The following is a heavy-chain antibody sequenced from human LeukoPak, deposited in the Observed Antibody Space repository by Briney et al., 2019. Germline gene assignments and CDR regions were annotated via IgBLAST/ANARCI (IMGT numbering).Heavy chain of an antibody. V-gene: IGHV3-30-3*01. CDR3: ARLGSSSGYYTPDY. CDR1: GFTFSSYA. D-gene: IGHD3-22*01. CDR2: ISYDGSNK. Sequence: GRSLRLSCAASGFTFSSYAMHWVRQAPGKGLEWVAVISYDGSNKYYADSVKGRFTISRDNAKNTLYLQMNSLRAEDTAVYYCARLGSSSGYYTPDYWGQGTLVTVSS. J-gene: IGHJ4*02.